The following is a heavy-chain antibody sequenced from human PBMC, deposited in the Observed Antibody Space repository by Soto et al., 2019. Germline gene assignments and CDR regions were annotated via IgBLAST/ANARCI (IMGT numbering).Heavy chain of an antibody. CDR2: IYYSGST. J-gene: IGHJ4*02. CDR1: GGSISSSSYY. Sequence: QLQLQESGPGLVKPSETLSLTCTVSGGSISSSSYYWGWIRQPPGKGLEWIGSIYYSGSTYYNPSLKSQVTISGDTSKNQFSLKLSSVTAADTAVYYCASQDYDFWSVYYLPRQREFDYWGQGTLVTVSS. CDR3: ASQDYDFWSVYYLPRQREFDY. V-gene: IGHV4-39*01. D-gene: IGHD3-3*01.